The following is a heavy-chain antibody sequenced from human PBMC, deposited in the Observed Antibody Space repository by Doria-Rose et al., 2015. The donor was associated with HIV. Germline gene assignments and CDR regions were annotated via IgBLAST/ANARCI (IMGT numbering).Heavy chain of an antibody. V-gene: IGHV2-26*01. CDR1: GVSLSSPGMG. CDR2: ILSDDER. CDR3: ARIKSSRWYHKYYFDF. Sequence: QITLKEPGPVLVKPTETLTLTCTVSGVSLSSPGMGVSWIRQPPGKALEWLANILSDDERSYKSSLKSRLTFSRGSAKSQVVLTMPVMDPVDTATYYCARIKSSRWYHKYYFDFWGQGTLVIVSA. D-gene: IGHD6-13*01. J-gene: IGHJ4*02.